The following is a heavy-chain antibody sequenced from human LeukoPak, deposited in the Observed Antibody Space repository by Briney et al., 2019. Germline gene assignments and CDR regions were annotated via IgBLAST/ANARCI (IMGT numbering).Heavy chain of an antibody. D-gene: IGHD1-26*01. CDR3: APAGGISTWYFDY. V-gene: IGHV3-21*01. Sequence: KPGGSLRLSCAASGFTFGGYSMNWVRQGPGKGLEWVSSITNSSSSTYYADSVKGRFTISRDNAKNSLYLHMNSLRAEDTAVYYCAPAGGISTWYFDYWGQGTLVTVSS. CDR2: ITNSSSST. J-gene: IGHJ4*02. CDR1: GFTFGGYS.